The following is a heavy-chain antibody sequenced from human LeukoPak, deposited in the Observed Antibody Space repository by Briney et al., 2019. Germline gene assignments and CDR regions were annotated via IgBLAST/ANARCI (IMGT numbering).Heavy chain of an antibody. Sequence: GGSLRLSCAASGFTFDDYAMHWVRQAPGKGLEWVSGISWNSGSIGYADSVKGRFTISRDNAKNSLYLQMNSLRAGDTAVYYCARDGQGSSYYYYYYMDVWGKGTTVTVSS. CDR1: GFTFDDYA. J-gene: IGHJ6*03. CDR2: ISWNSGSI. V-gene: IGHV3-9*01. CDR3: ARDGQGSSYYYYYYMDV. D-gene: IGHD3-10*01.